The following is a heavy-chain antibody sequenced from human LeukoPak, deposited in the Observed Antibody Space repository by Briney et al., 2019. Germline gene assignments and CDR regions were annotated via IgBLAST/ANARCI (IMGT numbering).Heavy chain of an antibody. Sequence: PSETLSLTCTVSGGSISSYYWSWIRQPAGKGLEWIGRIYTSGSTNYNPSLKSRVTISVDKSKNQFSLKLSSVTAADTAVYYCARNHYDSNGYRYFDYWGQGTLVTVSS. CDR2: IYTSGST. CDR3: ARNHYDSNGYRYFDY. D-gene: IGHD3-22*01. V-gene: IGHV4-4*07. CDR1: GGSISSYY. J-gene: IGHJ4*02.